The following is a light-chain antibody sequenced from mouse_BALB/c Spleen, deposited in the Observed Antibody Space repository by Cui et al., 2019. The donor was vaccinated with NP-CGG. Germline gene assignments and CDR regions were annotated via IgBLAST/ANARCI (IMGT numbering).Light chain of an antibody. CDR3: ALWYSNHWV. CDR2: GTN. J-gene: IGLJ1*01. Sequence: LVTHGSVLTTSPGETVTLTCRSSTGAVTTSNYANWVQEKPDHLFTGLIGGTNNRAPGVPARFSGSLIGDKAALTITGAQTEDEAIYFCALWYSNHWVFGGGTKLTVL. V-gene: IGLV1*01. CDR1: TGAVTTSNY.